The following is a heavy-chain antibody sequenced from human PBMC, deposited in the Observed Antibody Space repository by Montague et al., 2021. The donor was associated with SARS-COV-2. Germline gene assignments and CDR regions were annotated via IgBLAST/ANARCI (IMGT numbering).Heavy chain of an antibody. CDR2: TYYYRSA. J-gene: IGHJ4*02. CDR1: GGSISSYY. D-gene: IGHD6-13*01. Sequence: SETLSLTCTVSGGSISSYYWSWIRQRPRKGLARIGYTYYYRSANYNPSLTSQVTISVDTSKNQFSLKLSSVTAADTAVYYCARRAYSSSWYYFDYWGQGTLVTVS. V-gene: IGHV4-59*08. CDR3: ARRAYSSSWYYFDY.